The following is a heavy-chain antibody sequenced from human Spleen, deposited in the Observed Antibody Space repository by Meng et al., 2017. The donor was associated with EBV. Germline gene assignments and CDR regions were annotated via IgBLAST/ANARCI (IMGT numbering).Heavy chain of an antibody. Sequence: EVQGGESGGGVFPPGGSRGLSCAASGFTFSNYWMHWVRQAPGKGLVWVSCINSDGSITSYADSVKGRFTISRDNAKNMLYLQMNSLRAEDTAVYYCTWMGSGVPYWGQGTLVTVSS. V-gene: IGHV3-74*01. CDR1: GFTFSNYW. D-gene: IGHD6-25*01. CDR2: INSDGSIT. CDR3: TWMGSGVPY. J-gene: IGHJ4*02.